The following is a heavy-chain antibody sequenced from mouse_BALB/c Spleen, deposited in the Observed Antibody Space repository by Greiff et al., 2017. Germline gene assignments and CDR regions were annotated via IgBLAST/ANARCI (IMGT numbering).Heavy chain of an antibody. J-gene: IGHJ4*01. V-gene: IGHV5-17*02. CDR1: GFTFSSFG. Sequence: EVKVEESGGGLVQPGGSRKLSCAASGFTFSSFGMHWVRQAPEKGLEWVAYISSGSSTIYYADTVKGRFTISRDNPKNTLFLQLTSLMSEDTTVFYCARRSYYAIDYWGQGTSVTVSS. CDR3: ARRSYYAIDY. CDR2: ISSGSSTI.